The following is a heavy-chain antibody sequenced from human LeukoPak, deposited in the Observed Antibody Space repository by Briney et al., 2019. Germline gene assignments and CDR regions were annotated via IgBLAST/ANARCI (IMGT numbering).Heavy chain of an antibody. Sequence: GGSLRLSCAASGFTFSSYAMSWVRLAPGRGLEWVSGIGTTGTSTYYADSVKGRFTISRDNSWNTLYLQMNSLRADDTAVYYCAKSTVRMAAAGDFDYWGQGTLVTVSS. V-gene: IGHV3-23*01. CDR1: GFTFSSYA. CDR3: AKSTVRMAAAGDFDY. J-gene: IGHJ4*02. D-gene: IGHD6-13*01. CDR2: IGTTGTST.